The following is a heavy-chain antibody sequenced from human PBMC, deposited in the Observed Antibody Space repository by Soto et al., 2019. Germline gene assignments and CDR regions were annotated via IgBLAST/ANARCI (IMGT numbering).Heavy chain of an antibody. CDR1: GGSISRGYH. CDR2: INHSGST. CDR3: ARSAIPRGGWFRP. Sequence: SETLSLTCAVSGGSISRGYHWAWIRQPPGKGLEWVASINHSGSTNYNPSLKSRVTISVDTSKNQFSLKLSSVTAADTAVYYCARSAIPRGGWFRPWGQGVLVTVSS. V-gene: IGHV4-38-2*01. J-gene: IGHJ5*02. D-gene: IGHD2-15*01.